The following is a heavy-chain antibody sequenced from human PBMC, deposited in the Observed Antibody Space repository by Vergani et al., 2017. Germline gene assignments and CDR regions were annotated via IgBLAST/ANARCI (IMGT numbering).Heavy chain of an antibody. CDR1: ADSIISGSYY. CDR2: IYYSGLT. J-gene: IGHJ4*02. V-gene: IGHV4-39*01. D-gene: IGHD3-10*01. CDR3: ARSRIYYGAGSPDY. Sequence: QLQLQQSGPGLVKPSETLFLTCTVSADSIISGSYYWGWIRQPPGKSLEWIGSIYYSGLTYYNPSLKSRVAISVYTSKNQFSLKVTSVTAADTAVYYCARSRIYYGAGSPDYWGQGTLVTVSS.